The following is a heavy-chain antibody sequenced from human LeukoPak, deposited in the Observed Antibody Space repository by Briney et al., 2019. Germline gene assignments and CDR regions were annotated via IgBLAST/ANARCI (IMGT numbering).Heavy chain of an antibody. V-gene: IGHV3-23*01. CDR1: GFTVSSYA. CDR3: AKDRVPYSSAWCAASRGLPNWVVS. Sequence: QSGGSLRLSCAAAGFTVSSYAMIWVCQAPGKGLDWVSAISDSGDSRYYAGSVKGRFTISSDNSKNTLYLQMNSLRAEDPAVYYCAKDRVPYSSAWCAASRGLPNWVVSWGQGTLVTVSS. CDR2: ISDSGDSR. J-gene: IGHJ5*01. D-gene: IGHD6-19*01.